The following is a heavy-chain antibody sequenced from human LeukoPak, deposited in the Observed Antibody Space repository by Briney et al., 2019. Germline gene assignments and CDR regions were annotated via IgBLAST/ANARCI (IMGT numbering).Heavy chain of an antibody. Sequence: SETLSLTCSVYCGSFSGYYWSWIRQPPEKGLEWIGEINHSGSTNYNPSLKSRVTISVDTSKNQFSLKLSSVTAADTAVYYCASLFNVRYYYYYMDVWGKGTTVTVSS. CDR3: ASLFNVRYYYYYMDV. CDR2: INHSGST. D-gene: IGHD3-16*02. CDR1: CGSFSGYY. V-gene: IGHV4-34*01. J-gene: IGHJ6*03.